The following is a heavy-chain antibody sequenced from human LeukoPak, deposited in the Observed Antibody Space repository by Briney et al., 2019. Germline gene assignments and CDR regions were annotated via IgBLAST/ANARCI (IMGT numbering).Heavy chain of an antibody. V-gene: IGHV4-59*08. Sequence: SETLSLTCTVSGGSISSYYWSWIRQPPGKGLEWIGYIYYSGSTNYNPSLKSRVTISVDTSKNQFSLKLSSVTAADTAVYYCARGAAAGGTFDYWGQGTLVTVSS. D-gene: IGHD6-13*01. CDR1: GGSISSYY. J-gene: IGHJ4*02. CDR2: IYYSGST. CDR3: ARGAAAGGTFDY.